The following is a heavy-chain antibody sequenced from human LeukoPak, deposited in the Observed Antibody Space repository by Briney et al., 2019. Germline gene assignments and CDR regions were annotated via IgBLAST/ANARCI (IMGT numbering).Heavy chain of an antibody. V-gene: IGHV4-30-4*01. CDR3: GRADSSGRYRFDY. J-gene: IGHJ4*02. CDR2: IYYSGST. Sequence: SQTLSLTCTVSGDSISSSDYYWSWIRQPPGKGLEWIGYIYYSGSTYYNPSLMSRVIISVDTSKNQFSLKLSSVTAVDTAVYYCGRADSSGRYRFDYWGQGTLVTVSS. CDR1: GDSISSSDYY. D-gene: IGHD3-22*01.